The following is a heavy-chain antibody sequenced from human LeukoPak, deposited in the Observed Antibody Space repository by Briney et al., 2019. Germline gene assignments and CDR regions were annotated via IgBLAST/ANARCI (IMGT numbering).Heavy chain of an antibody. CDR1: GYTFTSYG. Sequence: ASVKVSCKASGYTFTSYGISWVRQAPGQGLEWMGWISAYNGNTNYAQKLQGRVTMTTDTSTSTAYMELRSLRSDDTAVYYCARVGSRIAVAGPNFDYWGQGTLVTVSS. CDR3: ARVGSRIAVAGPNFDY. J-gene: IGHJ4*02. CDR2: ISAYNGNT. D-gene: IGHD6-19*01. V-gene: IGHV1-18*01.